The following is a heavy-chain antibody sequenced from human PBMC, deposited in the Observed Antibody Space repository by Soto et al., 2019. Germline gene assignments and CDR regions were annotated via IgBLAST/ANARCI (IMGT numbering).Heavy chain of an antibody. V-gene: IGHV1-69*12. Sequence: QVQLVQSGAEVKKPGSSVKVSCKASGGTLSSYAISWVRQARGQGLEWMGGIIPVFGTANYAQKFQGRVTITADESTRTAYMELSSLRSEDTAVYYCAVGPHYYDSSGDWYFDLWGRGTLVTVSS. CDR3: AVGPHYYDSSGDWYFDL. CDR1: GGTLSSYA. D-gene: IGHD3-22*01. CDR2: IIPVFGTA. J-gene: IGHJ2*01.